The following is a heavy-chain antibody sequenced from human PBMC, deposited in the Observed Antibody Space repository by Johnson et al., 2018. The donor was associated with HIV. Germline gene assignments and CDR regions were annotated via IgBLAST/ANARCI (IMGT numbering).Heavy chain of an antibody. CDR2: IWYDGSNK. CDR1: GFTFSNYG. V-gene: IGHV3-33*06. Sequence: QMLLVESGGGVFQSGGSLRLSCTASGFTFSNYGIHWVRQTPGKGLAWVAVIWYDGSNKYYADSVKGRFTISRDNSKNTLYLQMNSLRAEDTAVYYCAKGEWGAGTDAFDIWGQGTMVTVSS. D-gene: IGHD3-16*01. J-gene: IGHJ3*02. CDR3: AKGEWGAGTDAFDI.